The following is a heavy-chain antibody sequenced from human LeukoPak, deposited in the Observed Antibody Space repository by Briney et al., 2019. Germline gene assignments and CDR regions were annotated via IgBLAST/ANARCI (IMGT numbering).Heavy chain of an antibody. V-gene: IGHV3-23*01. J-gene: IGHJ6*03. CDR3: AKGPRGAAGYYYYYMDV. D-gene: IGHD6-13*01. CDR2: ISGSGGST. CDR1: GFTVSSNY. Sequence: PGGSLRLSCAASGFTVSSNYMSWVRQAPGKGLEWVSAISGSGGSTYYADSVKGRFTISRDNSKNTLYLQMNSLRAEDTAVYYCAKGPRGAAGYYYYYMDVWGKGTTVTVSS.